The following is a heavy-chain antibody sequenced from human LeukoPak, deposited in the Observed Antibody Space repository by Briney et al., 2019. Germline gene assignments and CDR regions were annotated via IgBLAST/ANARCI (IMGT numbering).Heavy chain of an antibody. J-gene: IGHJ3*02. CDR1: GFTFSSYA. V-gene: IGHV3-23*01. CDR3: AEPGHDFYDAFDI. D-gene: IGHD3/OR15-3a*01. Sequence: GGSLRLSCAASGFTFSSYAMNWVRQAPGKGLEWVSAISDSGGSTYYADSVKGRFTISRDNSKNTLDLQMNSLRAEDTAVYYCAEPGHDFYDAFDIWGQGTMVTVSS. CDR2: ISDSGGST.